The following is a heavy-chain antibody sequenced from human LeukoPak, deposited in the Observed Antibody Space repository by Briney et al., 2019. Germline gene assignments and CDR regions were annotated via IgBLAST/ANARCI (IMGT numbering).Heavy chain of an antibody. Sequence: MAGGSLRLFCAASGFTFSSYSMNWVGQAPGKGRECVSSISSSSSYIYYADSVKGRFTIARDNAKNSLSLQMNSLRAEDTAVYYCAREIGRDKRVYYFDYWGQGNLVTVSS. D-gene: IGHD2-15*01. CDR3: AREIGRDKRVYYFDY. J-gene: IGHJ4*02. CDR1: GFTFSSYS. CDR2: ISSSSSYI. V-gene: IGHV3-21*01.